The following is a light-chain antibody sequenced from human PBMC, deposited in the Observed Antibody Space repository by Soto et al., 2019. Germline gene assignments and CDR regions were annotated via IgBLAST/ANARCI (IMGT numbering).Light chain of an antibody. CDR2: GAS. CDR1: QSVSSN. Sequence: EIVLTQSPGTLSLSPGDRATLSCRASQSVSSNLAWYQHKAGQAPRLLIYGASTRATGIPARFSGSGSGTEFTLTISSLQSEDFAVYYCQQSDYWPWTFGQGTKVDIK. J-gene: IGKJ1*01. V-gene: IGKV3-15*01. CDR3: QQSDYWPWT.